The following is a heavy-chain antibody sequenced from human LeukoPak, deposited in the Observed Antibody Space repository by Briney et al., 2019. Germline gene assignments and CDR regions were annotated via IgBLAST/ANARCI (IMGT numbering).Heavy chain of an antibody. CDR2: INAGNGNT. J-gene: IGHJ5*02. D-gene: IGHD2-15*01. V-gene: IGHV1-3*01. Sequence: ASVKVSCKASGYTFTSYAMHWVRQAPGQRLEWMGWINAGNGNTKYSQKFQGRVTITRDTSASTAYMELSSLRSEDTAVYYCARDRRVVAATRERANWFDPWAREPWSPSPQ. CDR3: ARDRRVVAATRERANWFDP. CDR1: GYTFTSYA.